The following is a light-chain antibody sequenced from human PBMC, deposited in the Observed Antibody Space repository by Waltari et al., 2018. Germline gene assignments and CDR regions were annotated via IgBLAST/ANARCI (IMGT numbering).Light chain of an antibody. Sequence: QSALTQPRSVSGSPGQSVTISCTGTSSDVGGYNYVSWYQQHPGKAPKLMIYDVSKRPSGVPDRFSGSKSGNTASLTISGLQAEDEADYYCCSYAGSYSHFGGGTKLTVL. CDR2: DVS. CDR3: CSYAGSYSH. J-gene: IGLJ2*01. CDR1: SSDVGGYNY. V-gene: IGLV2-11*01.